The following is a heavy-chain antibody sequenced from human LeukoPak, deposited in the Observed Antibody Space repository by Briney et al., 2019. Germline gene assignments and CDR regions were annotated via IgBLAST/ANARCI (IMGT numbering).Heavy chain of an antibody. J-gene: IGHJ3*01. CDR3: ARERVACSGGTCYSDGFDV. Sequence: GGSLRLSCTVSGFTVSSNSMSWVRQAPGKGLEWVSFIYSDNTHYSDSVKGRFTISRDNSKTTLYLQMNSLRAEDTAVYHCARERVACSGGTCYSDGFDVWGQGTMVTVSS. CDR1: GFTVSSNS. V-gene: IGHV3-53*01. CDR2: IYSDNT. D-gene: IGHD2-15*01.